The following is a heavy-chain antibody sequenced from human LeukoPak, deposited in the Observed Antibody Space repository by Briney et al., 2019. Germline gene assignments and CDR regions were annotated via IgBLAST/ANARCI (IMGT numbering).Heavy chain of an antibody. V-gene: IGHV4-39*01. J-gene: IGHJ5*02. CDR2: IYYSGST. Sequence: PSETLSLTCAVYGGSFSSYYWSWIRQPPGKGLEWIGSIYYSGSTYYNPSLKSRVTISVDTSKNQFSLKLSSVTAADTAVYYCARQEAAARWFDPWGQGTLVTVSS. CDR1: GGSFSSYY. D-gene: IGHD6-13*01. CDR3: ARQEAAARWFDP.